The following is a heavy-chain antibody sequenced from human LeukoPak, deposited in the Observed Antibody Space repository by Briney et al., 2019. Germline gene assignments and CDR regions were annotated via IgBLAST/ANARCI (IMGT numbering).Heavy chain of an antibody. CDR1: GIVFSNTA. CDR2: ISGGGERT. Sequence: GGSLRLSCAASGIVFSNTAMNWARQSPGRGLEWVSAISGGGERTFYADSVKGRFTISRDNSKNMVYLQMNSLRADDTAIYYCGKDGGQYSSGLEFDPRGQGALVTVFS. CDR3: GKDGGQYSSGLEFDP. J-gene: IGHJ5*02. D-gene: IGHD6-19*01. V-gene: IGHV3-23*01.